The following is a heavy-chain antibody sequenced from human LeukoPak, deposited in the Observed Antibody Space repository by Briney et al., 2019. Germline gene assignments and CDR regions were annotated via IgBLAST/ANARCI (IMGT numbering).Heavy chain of an antibody. CDR3: ARPTGKWLPLDY. V-gene: IGHV1-3*01. Sequence: GAPVKVSCKASGYTFTSYAMHWVRQAPGQRLEWMGWINAGNGNTKYSQKFQGRVTITRDTSASTAYMELSSLRSEDTAVYYCARPTGKWLPLDYWGQGTLVTVSS. D-gene: IGHD6-19*01. CDR1: GYTFTSYA. CDR2: INAGNGNT. J-gene: IGHJ4*02.